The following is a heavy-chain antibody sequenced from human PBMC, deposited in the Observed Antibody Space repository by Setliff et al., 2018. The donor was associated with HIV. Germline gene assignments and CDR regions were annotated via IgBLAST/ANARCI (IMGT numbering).Heavy chain of an antibody. J-gene: IGHJ4*02. V-gene: IGHV1-69*11. CDR3: ARRQRKVGGGVALDY. Sequence: SVKVSCKASGDIFSFYALSWVRQAPGQGLEWMGKIIPKPDTTTYAQKFQGRVTITADESTSTAYMELSSLRSEDTAVYYCARRQRKVGGGVALDYWGQGTLVTVS. CDR2: IIPKPDTT. D-gene: IGHD1-26*01. CDR1: GDIFSFYA.